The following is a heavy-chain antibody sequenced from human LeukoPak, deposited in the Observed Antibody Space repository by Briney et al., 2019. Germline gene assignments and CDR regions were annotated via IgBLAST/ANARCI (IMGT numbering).Heavy chain of an antibody. CDR2: ISSSSSYI. CDR1: GFTFSSYT. CDR3: ARDTYDILTGYYKWAFDI. Sequence: GGSLRLSCAASGFTFSSYTMNWVRQAPGKGLEWVSSISSSSSYIYYADSVKGRFTISRDNAKNSLYLQMNSLRAEDTAVYYCARDTYDILTGYYKWAFDIWGQGTMDTVSS. J-gene: IGHJ3*02. V-gene: IGHV3-21*06. D-gene: IGHD3-9*01.